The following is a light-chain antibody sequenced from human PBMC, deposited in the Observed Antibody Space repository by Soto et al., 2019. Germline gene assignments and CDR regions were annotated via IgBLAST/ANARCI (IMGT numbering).Light chain of an antibody. V-gene: IGKV1-6*01. J-gene: IGKJ1*01. Sequence: AIQMTQSPSSLSVSVGDRVTITCRASQDIRTELGWYQQKPGKAPRLLIYGAFSLQSGVPSRFSGSGSGTDSTLTISSLQPDDFATYYCLQDFKYPRTFGQGTKVEV. CDR1: QDIRTE. CDR3: LQDFKYPRT. CDR2: GAF.